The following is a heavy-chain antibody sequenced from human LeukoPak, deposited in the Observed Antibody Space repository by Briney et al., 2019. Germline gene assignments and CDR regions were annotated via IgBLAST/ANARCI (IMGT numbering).Heavy chain of an antibody. CDR2: IDHSGST. Sequence: PSETLSLTCAVYGGSFSGYYWSWIRQPPGKGLEWIGEIDHSGSTNYNPSLKSRVTISLDTSKNQFSLKVTSVTAADTAVYYCARRYCTNGVCYRSAFDIWGQGTMVSVSS. D-gene: IGHD2-8*01. CDR3: ARRYCTNGVCYRSAFDI. V-gene: IGHV4-34*01. J-gene: IGHJ3*02. CDR1: GGSFSGYY.